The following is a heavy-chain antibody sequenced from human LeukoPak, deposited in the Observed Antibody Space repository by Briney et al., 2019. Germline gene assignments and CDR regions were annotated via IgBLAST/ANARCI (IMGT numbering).Heavy chain of an antibody. V-gene: IGHV3-49*04. CDR1: GFTFGDYA. CDR2: IRGKAYGGTT. CDR3: TREGMSKLMATMDAFDI. D-gene: IGHD5-24*01. J-gene: IGHJ3*02. Sequence: GGSLRLSCTASGFTFGDYAMSWVRQAPGKGLEWVGFIRGKAYGGTTEYAASVKGRFTISRDDSKSIAYLQMNSLKTEDTAVYYCTREGMSKLMATMDAFDIWGQGTMVTVSS.